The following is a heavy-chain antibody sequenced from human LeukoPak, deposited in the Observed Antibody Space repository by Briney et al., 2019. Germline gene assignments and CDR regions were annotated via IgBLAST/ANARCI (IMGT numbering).Heavy chain of an antibody. D-gene: IGHD1-26*01. CDR3: ARGVLSAGSYYADF. J-gene: IGHJ4*02. V-gene: IGHV3-30*09. Sequence: GGSLRLSCAASGFTFSSYAMHWVRQAPGKGLEWVAVISYDGSNKYYADSVKGRFAISRDNTKNTLYLQMNSLRAEDTAVYYCARGVLSAGSYYADFWGQGTLVTVSS. CDR1: GFTFSSYA. CDR2: ISYDGSNK.